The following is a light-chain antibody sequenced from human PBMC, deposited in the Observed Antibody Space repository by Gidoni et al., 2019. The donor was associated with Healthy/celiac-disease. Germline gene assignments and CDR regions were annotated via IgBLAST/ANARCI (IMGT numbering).Light chain of an antibody. J-gene: IGKJ2*01. CDR1: QSVSSSY. CDR3: QQYGSSLV. V-gene: IGKV3-20*01. CDR2: GAS. Sequence: EIVLTQSPGTLSLSPGERATFSCRASQSVSSSYLAWYQQKPGQAPRLLIYGASSRATGIPDRFSGSGSGTDFTLTISRLEPEDFAVYYCQQYGSSLVFGQGTKLEIK.